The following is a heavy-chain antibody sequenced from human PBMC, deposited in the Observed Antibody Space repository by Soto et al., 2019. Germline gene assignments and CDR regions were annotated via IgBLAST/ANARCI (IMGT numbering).Heavy chain of an antibody. CDR3: ASLGYCSGGSCSRYYYYYGMDV. J-gene: IGHJ6*02. Sequence: SETLSLTCTVSGGSISSGGYYWSWIRQHPGKGLEWIGYIYYSGSTYYNPSLKSRVTISVDTSKNQFSLKLSSVTAADTAVYYCASLGYCSGGSCSRYYYYYGMDVWGQGTTVTVSS. CDR1: GGSISSGGYY. V-gene: IGHV4-31*03. CDR2: IYYSGST. D-gene: IGHD2-15*01.